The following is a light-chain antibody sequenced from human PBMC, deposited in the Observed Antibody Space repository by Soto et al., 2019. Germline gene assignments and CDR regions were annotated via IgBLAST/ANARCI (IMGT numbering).Light chain of an antibody. V-gene: IGKV1-5*03. CDR2: KAS. CDR3: QHYINYPWT. CDR1: QSISYY. J-gene: IGKJ1*01. Sequence: DIQMTQSPSTLSASVGDRVTITCRASQSISYYLAWYQQKPGKAPKLLINKASSLESGVPSRFSGSGSGTEFTLTITSLQPDDFATYYRQHYINYPWTFGQGTKVEIK.